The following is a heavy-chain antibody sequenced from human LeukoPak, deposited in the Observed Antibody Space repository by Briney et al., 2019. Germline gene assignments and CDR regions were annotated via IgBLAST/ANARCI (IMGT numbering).Heavy chain of an antibody. CDR1: GFTVSSNY. CDR2: ISGSGGST. Sequence: GGSLRLSCAASGFTVSSNYMSWVRQAPGKGLEWVSAISGSGGSTYYADSVKGRFTISRDNSKNTLYLQMNSLRAEDTAVYYCADTSQATPDYWGQGTLVTVSS. J-gene: IGHJ4*02. V-gene: IGHV3-23*01. D-gene: IGHD2-15*01. CDR3: ADTSQATPDY.